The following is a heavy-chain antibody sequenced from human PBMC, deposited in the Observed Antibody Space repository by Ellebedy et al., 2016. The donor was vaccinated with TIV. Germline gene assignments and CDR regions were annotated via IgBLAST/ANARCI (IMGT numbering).Heavy chain of an antibody. J-gene: IGHJ6*03. V-gene: IGHV1-2*02. CDR3: ARVAPYYYYMDV. Sequence: ASVKVSCXASGYTFTGYYMHWVRLPPGQGLEWMGWINPNSGGTNYAQKFQGRVTMTRDTSISTAYMELSRLRSDDTAVYYCARVAPYYYYMDVWGKGTTVTVSS. CDR2: INPNSGGT. CDR1: GYTFTGYY.